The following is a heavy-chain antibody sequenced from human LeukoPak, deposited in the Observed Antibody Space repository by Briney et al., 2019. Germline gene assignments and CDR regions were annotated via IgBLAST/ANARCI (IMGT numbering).Heavy chain of an antibody. V-gene: IGHV3-69-1*01. J-gene: IGHJ4*02. D-gene: IGHD6-13*01. CDR1: GFNFSDYG. Sequence: GGTLRLSCAASGFNFSDYGMIWVRQAPGKGLEWVSGISGRDYSDHADSVKGRFTISRDNAKNSLYLQVNSLRAEDTAVYYCARGVAAAGPYWGQGTLVTVSS. CDR2: ISGRDYS. CDR3: ARGVAAAGPY.